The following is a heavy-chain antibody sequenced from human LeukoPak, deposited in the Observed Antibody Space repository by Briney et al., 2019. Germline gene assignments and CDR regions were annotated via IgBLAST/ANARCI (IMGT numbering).Heavy chain of an antibody. CDR3: ARAPTYDYDSSGYFALDY. Sequence: SEALPVTCAVYGGWFRGYYRSGLRQPPGKELAGIGEINQCGRTNYNPSLKSRVTISVDTSKNQFSLKLSSVTAADTAVYYCARAPTYDYDSSGYFALDYWGQGTLVTVSS. J-gene: IGHJ4*02. CDR1: GGWFRGYY. V-gene: IGHV4-34*01. CDR2: INQCGRT. D-gene: IGHD3-22*01.